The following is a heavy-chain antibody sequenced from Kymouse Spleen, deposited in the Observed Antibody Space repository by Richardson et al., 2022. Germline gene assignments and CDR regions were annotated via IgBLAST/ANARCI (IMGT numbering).Heavy chain of an antibody. D-gene: IGHD3-10*01. J-gene: IGHJ6*02. CDR1: GFTFSNAW. CDR3: TTDRDLYYYYYYGMDV. Sequence: EVQLVESGGGLVKPGGSLRLSCAASGFTFSNAWMSWVRQAPGKGLEWVGRIKSKTDGGTTDYAAPVKGRFTISRDDSKNTLYLQMNSLKTEDTAVYYCTTDRDLYYYYYYGMDVWGQGTTVTVSS. V-gene: IGHV3-15*01. CDR2: IKSKTDGGTT.